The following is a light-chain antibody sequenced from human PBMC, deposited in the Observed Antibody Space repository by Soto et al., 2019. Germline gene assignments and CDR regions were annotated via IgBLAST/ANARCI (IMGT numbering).Light chain of an antibody. CDR2: AAS. V-gene: IGKV1-39*01. CDR3: QQSYSTPMYT. CDR1: QSISSY. J-gene: IGKJ2*01. Sequence: DIQMTQSPSSLSASVGDRVTITCRASQSISSYLNWYQQKPGKAPKLLIYAASSLQSRVPSRFSGSESGTDFTLTISSLQPEDFATYYCQQSYSTPMYTFGQGTELEIK.